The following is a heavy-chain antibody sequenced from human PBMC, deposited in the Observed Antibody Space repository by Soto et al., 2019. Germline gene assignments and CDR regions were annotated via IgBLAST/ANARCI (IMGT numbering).Heavy chain of an antibody. D-gene: IGHD2-21*01. CDR2: IYSGGST. CDR3: AVGVVVIADFDY. CDR1: GFTVSSNY. Sequence: EVQLVESGGGLVQPGGSLRLSCAASGFTVSSNYMSWVRQAPGKGLEWVSVIYSGGSTYYADSVKGRFTISRDNSKNTLYLQMNSLRAEDTGVYYCAVGVVVIADFDYWGQGTLVTVSS. V-gene: IGHV3-66*01. J-gene: IGHJ4*01.